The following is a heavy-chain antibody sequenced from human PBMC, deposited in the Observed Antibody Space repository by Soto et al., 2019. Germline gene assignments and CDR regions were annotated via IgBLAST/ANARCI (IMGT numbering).Heavy chain of an antibody. J-gene: IGHJ6*03. CDR2: IYYSGST. CDR3: ARLRPIWHYGDYDAARGNYYMDV. CDR1: GGSISSSSYY. Sequence: SETLSLTCTVSGGSISSSSYYWGWIRQPPGKGLEWIGSIYYSGSTYYNPSPKSRVTISVDTSKNQFSLKLSSVTAADTAVYYCARLRPIWHYGDYDAARGNYYMDVWGKGTTVTVSS. D-gene: IGHD4-17*01. V-gene: IGHV4-39*01.